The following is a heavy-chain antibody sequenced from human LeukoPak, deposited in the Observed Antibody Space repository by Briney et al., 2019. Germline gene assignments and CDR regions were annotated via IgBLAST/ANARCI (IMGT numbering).Heavy chain of an antibody. J-gene: IGHJ5*02. CDR1: GFTFSSYA. CDR2: ISGSGGST. D-gene: IGHD5-12*01. V-gene: IGHV3-23*01. CDR3: AKWRGYSGYDWRGNWFDP. Sequence: GGSLRLSCAASGFTFSSYAMSWVRQAPGKGLEWVSAISGSGGSTYYADSVKGRFTISRDNSKNTLYLQMNSLRAEDTAVYYCAKWRGYSGYDWRGNWFDPWGQGTLVTVSS.